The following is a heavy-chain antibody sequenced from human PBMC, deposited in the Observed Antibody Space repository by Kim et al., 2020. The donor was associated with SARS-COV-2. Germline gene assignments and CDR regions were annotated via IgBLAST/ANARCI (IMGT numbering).Heavy chain of an antibody. V-gene: IGHV3-30*18. CDR3: AKDDRLLLWFGELPYYYGMDV. D-gene: IGHD3-10*01. CDR1: GFTFSSYG. CDR2: ISYDGRNK. Sequence: GGSLRISCAASGFTFSSYGMHWVRQAPGKGLEWVAVISYDGRNKYYADSVKGRFTISRDNSKNTLYLQMNSLRAEDTAVYYCAKDDRLLLWFGELPYYYGMDVWGQGTTVPVAS. J-gene: IGHJ6*02.